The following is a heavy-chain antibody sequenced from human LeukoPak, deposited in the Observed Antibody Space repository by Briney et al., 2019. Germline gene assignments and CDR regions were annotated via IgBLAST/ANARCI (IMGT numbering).Heavy chain of an antibody. J-gene: IGHJ4*02. CDR3: AGYYDSSGYYFDY. V-gene: IGHV4-30-4*08. CDR1: GGSISSGDYY. Sequence: SETLSLTCTVSGGSISSGDYYWSWIRQPPGKGLEWIGYIYHSGSTYYNPSLKSRVTISVDRSKNQFSLKLSSVTAADTAVYYCAGYYDSSGYYFDYWGQGTLVTVSS. D-gene: IGHD3-22*01. CDR2: IYHSGST.